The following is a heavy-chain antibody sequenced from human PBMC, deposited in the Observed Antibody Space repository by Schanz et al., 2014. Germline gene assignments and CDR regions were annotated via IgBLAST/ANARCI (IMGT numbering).Heavy chain of an antibody. Sequence: QLVGSGGGLIQPGGSLRLSCTASGFAFSSYSMNWVRQAPGKGLELVSSISSSGSYIHYADSVKGRFTISRDNAKNTLYLQMNSLRAEDTAVYYCARDSRPNYDFLTAYYSIDYWGRGTLVTVSS. CDR3: ARDSRPNYDFLTAYYSIDY. V-gene: IGHV3-21*01. J-gene: IGHJ2*01. CDR2: ISSSGSYI. D-gene: IGHD3-9*01. CDR1: GFAFSSYS.